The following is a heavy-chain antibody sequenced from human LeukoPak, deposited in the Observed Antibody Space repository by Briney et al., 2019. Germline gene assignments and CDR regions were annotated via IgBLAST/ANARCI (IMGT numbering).Heavy chain of an antibody. CDR3: TGDGSSGWYEDY. V-gene: IGHV3-49*03. Sequence: GGSLRLSCTASGFTFGDYAMSWFRQAPGKGLEWVGFIRSKAYGGTTEYAASVKGRFTISRDDSKSIAYLQMNSLKTEDTAVYYCTGDGSSGWYEDYWGQGTLVTVSS. CDR2: IRSKAYGGTT. D-gene: IGHD6-19*01. CDR1: GFTFGDYA. J-gene: IGHJ4*02.